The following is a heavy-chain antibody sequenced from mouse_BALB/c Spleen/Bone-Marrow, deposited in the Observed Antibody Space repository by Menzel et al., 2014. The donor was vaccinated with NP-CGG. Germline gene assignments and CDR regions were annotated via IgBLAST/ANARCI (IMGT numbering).Heavy chain of an antibody. CDR3: ARQITTVDYAMDY. Sequence: VQLQQSGAELAKPGASAKMSCKASGYTFTSYWMHWVKQRPGQGLEWIGYINPSTGYTEHNQKFKDKATLTADESSSTAYMQLSSLTSEDSAVYYCARQITTVDYAMDYWGQGTSVTVSS. CDR2: INPSTGYT. CDR1: GYTFTSYW. D-gene: IGHD1-1*01. V-gene: IGHV1-7*01. J-gene: IGHJ4*01.